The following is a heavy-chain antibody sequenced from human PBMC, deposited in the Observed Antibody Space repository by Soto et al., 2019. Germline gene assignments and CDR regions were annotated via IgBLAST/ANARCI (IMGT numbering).Heavy chain of an antibody. CDR3: AKETATSVDYYYFYGLDV. CDR2: ISYDGNKE. CDR1: EFIFGTYG. J-gene: IGHJ6*02. V-gene: IGHV3-30*18. Sequence: QVQLVESGGGVVQPGRSLRLSCSASEFIFGTYGMDWVRQAPGKGLEWVALISYDGNKEFYADSVKGRFTISRDNSRNTLYLHMNSLKPEDTAMYYCAKETATSVDYYYFYGLDVWGPGTTVSVSS. D-gene: IGHD1-1*01.